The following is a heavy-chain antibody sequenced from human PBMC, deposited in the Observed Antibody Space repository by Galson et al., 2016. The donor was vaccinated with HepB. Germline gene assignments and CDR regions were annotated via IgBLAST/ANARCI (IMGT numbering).Heavy chain of an antibody. CDR3: ARGMKTHMAAFDY. D-gene: IGHD2-21*01. CDR2: ISPYNGNT. J-gene: IGHJ4*02. Sequence: SVKVSCKASGYTFVDYYVTWVRQAPGQGPEWMGWISPYNGNTRSAQKVQGRVTMTTDRSTTTANLELKSLRSDDTAVYYCARGMKTHMAAFDYWGQGTLVTVSS. V-gene: IGHV1-18*01. CDR1: GYTFVDYY.